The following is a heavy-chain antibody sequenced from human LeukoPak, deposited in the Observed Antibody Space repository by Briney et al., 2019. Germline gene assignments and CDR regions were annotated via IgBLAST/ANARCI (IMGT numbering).Heavy chain of an antibody. V-gene: IGHV4-4*07. J-gene: IGHJ3*02. CDR1: GGSISTYY. CDR3: AREYYDSNKAPAFDI. CDR2: LYTSGTT. Sequence: SETLSLTCSVSGGSISTYYWSWIRQPAGKGLEWIGRLYTSGTTNSNPSLKSRVTISVDTSKNHFSLKLSSVTAADTAVYYCAREYYDSNKAPAFDIWGQGTMVTVSS. D-gene: IGHD3-22*01.